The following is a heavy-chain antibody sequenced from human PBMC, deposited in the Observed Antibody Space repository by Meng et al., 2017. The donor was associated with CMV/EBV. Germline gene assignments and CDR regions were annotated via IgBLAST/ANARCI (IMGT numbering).Heavy chain of an antibody. J-gene: IGHJ4*02. Sequence: SETLSLTCAVYGGSFSGYDWIWIRQSPGKGLEWIGEINHRGSTNYNPSLKSRLTISLDTSKNQFSLKLKSVTAADTAVYYCARGSTSVTMIVVVFTAASLAYDSWGQGTLVTVSS. CDR2: INHRGST. D-gene: IGHD3-22*01. V-gene: IGHV4-34*01. CDR1: GGSFSGYD. CDR3: ARGSTSVTMIVVVFTAASLAYDS.